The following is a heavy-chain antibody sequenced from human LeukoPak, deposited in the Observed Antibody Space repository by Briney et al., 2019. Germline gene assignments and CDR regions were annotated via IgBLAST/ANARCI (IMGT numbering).Heavy chain of an antibody. V-gene: IGHV3-30-3*01. D-gene: IGHD5-12*01. CDR3: ARPPVVATGYFDY. Sequence: PGGSLRLSCAASGFTFSSYAMDGVRQAPGKGLEGVAVISYDGSNKYYADSVKGRFTISRDNSKNTLYLQMNRLRAEDTAVYYCARPPVVATGYFDYWGQGTLVTVSS. J-gene: IGHJ4*02. CDR1: GFTFSSYA. CDR2: ISYDGSNK.